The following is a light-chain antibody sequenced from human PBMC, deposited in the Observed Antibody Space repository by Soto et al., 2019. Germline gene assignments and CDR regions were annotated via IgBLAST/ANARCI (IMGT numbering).Light chain of an antibody. CDR2: EGS. CDR1: SSDVGSYKF. Sequence: QSALTQPASVSGSPGQSITISCTGTSSDVGSYKFVSWYQQHPGKAPKLMIYEGSKRPSGVSNRFSGSKSGNTASLTISGLQAEDEADYCCSYAGSSTWVFGTGTKLTVL. J-gene: IGLJ1*01. CDR3: CSYAGSSTWV. V-gene: IGLV2-23*01.